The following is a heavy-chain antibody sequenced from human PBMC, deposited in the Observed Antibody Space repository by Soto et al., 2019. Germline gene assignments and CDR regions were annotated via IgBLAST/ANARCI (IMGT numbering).Heavy chain of an antibody. J-gene: IGHJ6*02. CDR2: IYYSGST. Sequence: QVQLQESGPGLVKPSQTLSLTCTVSGGSISSGGYYWSWIRQHPGKGLEWIGYIYYSGSTYYNPSLKSRVTISVDTSKNQFSLKLSSVTAADTAVYYCARDHPLLKGYCISTSCVDYGMDVWGQGTTVTVSS. D-gene: IGHD2-2*01. V-gene: IGHV4-31*03. CDR3: ARDHPLLKGYCISTSCVDYGMDV. CDR1: GGSISSGGYY.